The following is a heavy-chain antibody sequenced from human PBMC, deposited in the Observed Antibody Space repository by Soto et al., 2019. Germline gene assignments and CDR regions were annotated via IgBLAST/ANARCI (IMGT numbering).Heavy chain of an antibody. CDR3: EYGAVGAPPD. CDR1: GYTFTSYY. V-gene: IGHV1-46*01. J-gene: IGHJ4*02. CDR2: INPSGGST. Sequence: VKVSCKASGYTFTSYYMHWVRQAPGQGLEWMGIINPSGGSTSYAQKFQGRVTMTRDTSTSTVYMELSRLRSEDTAVYYCEYGAVGAPPDWGQGTQVTVSS. D-gene: IGHD1-26*01.